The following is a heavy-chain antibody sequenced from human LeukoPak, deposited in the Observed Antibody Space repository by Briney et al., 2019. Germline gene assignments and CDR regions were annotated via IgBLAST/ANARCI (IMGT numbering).Heavy chain of an antibody. CDR3: AKDRRDGYSYFDY. V-gene: IGHV3-23*01. CDR1: GFTFSSYA. CDR2: ISGSGDSI. Sequence: PGGSLRLSCAASGFTFSSYAMNWVRQAPGKGLEWVSIISGSGDSIYYADSVKGRFTISRDNSKNTLYLQMNSLRAEDTAVYYCAKDRRDGYSYFDYWGQGTLVTVSS. J-gene: IGHJ4*02. D-gene: IGHD5-24*01.